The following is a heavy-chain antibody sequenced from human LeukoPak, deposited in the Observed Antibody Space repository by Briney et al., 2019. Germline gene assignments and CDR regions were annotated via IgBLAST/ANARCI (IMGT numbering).Heavy chain of an antibody. Sequence: GGSLRLSCTASGFTFSSYEMNWVRQAPGKGLEWVSYISSGTTTIYYADSVKGRFTISRDNAKNSLYLQMNSLRAEDTAVYYCARRYCSSTSCALDYWGQGTLVTVSS. J-gene: IGHJ4*02. CDR1: GFTFSSYE. V-gene: IGHV3-48*03. D-gene: IGHD2-2*01. CDR3: ARRYCSSTSCALDY. CDR2: ISSGTTTI.